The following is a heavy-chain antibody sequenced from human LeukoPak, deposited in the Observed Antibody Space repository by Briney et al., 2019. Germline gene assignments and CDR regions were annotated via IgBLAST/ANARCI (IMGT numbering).Heavy chain of an antibody. CDR1: GFTFSSYA. V-gene: IGHV3-30-3*01. J-gene: IGHJ6*02. CDR3: ARDHKTDDFWSGYYSDV. Sequence: GGSLRLSCVASGFTFSSYAMHWVRQAPGKGLEWVAVISYDGSNKYYADSVKGRFTISRDNSKNTLYLQMNSLRAEDTAVYYCARDHKTDDFWSGYYSDVWGQGTTVTVSS. CDR2: ISYDGSNK. D-gene: IGHD3-3*01.